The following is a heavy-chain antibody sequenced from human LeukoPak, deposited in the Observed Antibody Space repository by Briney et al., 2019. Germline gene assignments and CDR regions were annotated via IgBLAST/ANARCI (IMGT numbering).Heavy chain of an antibody. D-gene: IGHD3-10*01. Sequence: GASVKVSCKAFGYTFTSNYMHWVRQAPGQGPEWMGVISPSGGSTTYAQKFQGRVTLTRDMSTSTDYLELSSLRSEDTAVYYCARGFGEAGRFDPWGQGTLVTVSS. V-gene: IGHV1-46*01. J-gene: IGHJ5*02. CDR1: GYTFTSNY. CDR2: ISPSGGST. CDR3: ARGFGEAGRFDP.